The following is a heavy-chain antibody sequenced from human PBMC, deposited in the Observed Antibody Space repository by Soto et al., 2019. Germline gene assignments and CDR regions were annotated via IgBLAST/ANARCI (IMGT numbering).Heavy chain of an antibody. J-gene: IGHJ4*02. CDR3: AKAHTFRFYYFTGGDY. V-gene: IGHV3-23*01. D-gene: IGHD3-22*01. CDR1: GFKFRVYP. CDR2: ISGSGGST. Sequence: GGSLRLSGGASGFKFRVYPMAWVLQAPWKGLEWVSSISGSGGSTFYADSVKGRFTISRDNSKNTLYLQMDTLRAGDSAVYYCAKAHTFRFYYFTGGDYWGQGTLVTVSS.